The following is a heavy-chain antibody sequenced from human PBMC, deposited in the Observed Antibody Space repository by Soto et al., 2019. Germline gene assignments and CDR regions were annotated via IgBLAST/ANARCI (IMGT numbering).Heavy chain of an antibody. D-gene: IGHD5-18*01. J-gene: IGHJ4*02. CDR1: GGTFSSYD. V-gene: IGHV1-69*06. Sequence: ASVKVSCKTAGGTFSSYDISWVRQAPGQGLEWMGGNIPIFSTANYAQKFQGRVTITADRSTNTVYMELSSLRSEDTAVYYCARDLNVRSSYNLDYWGQGTLVTVSS. CDR3: ARDLNVRSSYNLDY. CDR2: NIPIFSTA.